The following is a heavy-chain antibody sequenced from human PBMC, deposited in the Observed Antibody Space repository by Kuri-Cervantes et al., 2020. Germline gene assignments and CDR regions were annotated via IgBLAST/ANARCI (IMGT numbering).Heavy chain of an antibody. D-gene: IGHD2-15*01. CDR1: GGSISSYY. V-gene: IGHV4-59*01. CDR3: ARGHYCSGGSCPYYYYYYMDV. CDR2: IYYSGST. Sequence: SETLSLTCTVSGGSISSYYWSRIRQPPGKGLEWIGYIYYSGSTNYNPSLKSRVTISVDTSKNQFSLKLSSVTAADTAVYYCARGHYCSGGSCPYYYYYYMDVWGKGTTVTVSS. J-gene: IGHJ6*03.